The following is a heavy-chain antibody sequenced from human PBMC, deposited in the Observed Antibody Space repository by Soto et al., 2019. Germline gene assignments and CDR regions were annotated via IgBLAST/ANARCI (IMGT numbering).Heavy chain of an antibody. CDR3: ARAYCSGGSCYPNYYYYYGMDV. CDR2: ISAYNGNT. CDR1: GYTFTSYG. J-gene: IGHJ6*02. Sequence: QVQLVQSGAEVKKPGASVKVSCKASGYTFTSYGISWVRQAPGQGLEWMGWISAYNGNTNYAQKPQGRVTMTTDTSTSTAYMELRSLRSDDTAVYYCARAYCSGGSCYPNYYYYYGMDVWGQGTTVTVSS. D-gene: IGHD2-15*01. V-gene: IGHV1-18*01.